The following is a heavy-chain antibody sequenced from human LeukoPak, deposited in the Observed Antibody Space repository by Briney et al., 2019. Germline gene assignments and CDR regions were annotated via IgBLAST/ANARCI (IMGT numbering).Heavy chain of an antibody. CDR2: ISGSGGST. CDR1: GFTFSSYA. J-gene: IGHJ1*01. D-gene: IGHD1-26*01. Sequence: GGSLRLSCSASGFTFSSYAMGWVRQAPGKGLEWVLAISGSGGSTSYADSVKGPFTISRDKSKNTLYLQMNSLRAEGTAVYYCARARGSYYNGYFQHWGQGTLVTVSS. CDR3: ARARGSYYNGYFQH. V-gene: IGHV3-23*01.